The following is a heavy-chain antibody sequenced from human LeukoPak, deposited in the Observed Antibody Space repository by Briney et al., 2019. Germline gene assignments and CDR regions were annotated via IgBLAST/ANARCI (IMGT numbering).Heavy chain of an antibody. Sequence: ASVKVSCKASGYTFTSYYMHWVRQAPGQGLEWMEIINPSGGSTSYAQKFQGRVTMTRDMSTSTVYMELSSLRSEDTAVYYCARDGIVGATSFDYWGQGTLVTVSS. CDR3: ARDGIVGATSFDY. V-gene: IGHV1-46*01. J-gene: IGHJ4*02. CDR1: GYTFTSYY. CDR2: INPSGGST. D-gene: IGHD1-26*01.